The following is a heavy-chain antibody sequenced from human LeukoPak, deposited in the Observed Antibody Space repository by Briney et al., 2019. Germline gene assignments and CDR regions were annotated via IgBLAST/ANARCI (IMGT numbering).Heavy chain of an antibody. V-gene: IGHV3-48*03. D-gene: IGHD3-10*02. J-gene: IGHJ6*04. CDR2: ISSSGSTI. CDR3: AELGITMIGGV. Sequence: GGPLRLSCAASGFTFSNYAMSWVRQAPGGGLEWVSYISSSGSTIYYADSVKGRFTISTGNAKNSLYLQMNSLRAEDTAVYYCAELGITMIGGVWGKGTTVTISS. CDR1: GFTFSNYA.